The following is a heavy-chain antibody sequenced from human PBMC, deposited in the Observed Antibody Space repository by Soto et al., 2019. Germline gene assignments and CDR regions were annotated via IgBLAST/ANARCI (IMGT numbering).Heavy chain of an antibody. CDR1: GYTFTSYY. D-gene: IGHD2-2*01. CDR3: ARDRYCSSTSCHDAFDI. V-gene: IGHV1-46*01. Sequence: ASVKVSFKASGYTFTSYYMHWVRQAPGQGLEWMGIINPSGGSTSYAQKFQGRVTMTRDTSTSTVYMELSSLRSEDTAVYYCARDRYCSSTSCHDAFDIWGQGTMVTVSS. J-gene: IGHJ3*02. CDR2: INPSGGST.